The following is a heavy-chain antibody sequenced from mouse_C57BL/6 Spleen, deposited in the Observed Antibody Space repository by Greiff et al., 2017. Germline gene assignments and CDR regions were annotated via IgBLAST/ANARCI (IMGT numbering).Heavy chain of an antibody. CDR1: GYTFTSYW. V-gene: IGHV1-72*01. CDR3: TRYYGSSPYAMDY. J-gene: IGHJ4*01. D-gene: IGHD1-1*01. CDR2: IDPNSGGT. Sequence: QVQLQQPGAELVKPGASVKLSCKASGYTFTSYWMHWVKQRPGRGLEWIGRIDPNSGGTKYNEKFKSKATLTVDKPSSTAYMQLSSLTSEDAADYCCTRYYGSSPYAMDYWGQGTSVTVSS.